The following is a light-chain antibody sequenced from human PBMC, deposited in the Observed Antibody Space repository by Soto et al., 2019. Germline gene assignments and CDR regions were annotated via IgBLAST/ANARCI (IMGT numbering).Light chain of an antibody. CDR1: PSVSNS. CDR3: HQRNTWPPVT. J-gene: IGKJ4*01. CDR2: DAS. V-gene: IGKV3-11*01. Sequence: ESVLTQSPATLSLSPGERATLSCRASPSVSNSLAWYQHKPGQAPRLLIYDASNRATGVPTRFSGSGSGTDFTLTISSLEPEDFAVYYCHQRNTWPPVTFGGGTRVEIK.